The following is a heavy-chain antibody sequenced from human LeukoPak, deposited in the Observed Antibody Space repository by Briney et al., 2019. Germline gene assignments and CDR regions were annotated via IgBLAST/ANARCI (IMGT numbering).Heavy chain of an antibody. CDR3: ANAVRLCSGLKLGYCSGGSCCNFDY. CDR1: GFTFSSYG. V-gene: IGHV3-30*02. D-gene: IGHD2-15*01. CDR2: IRYDGSNK. Sequence: PGGSLRLSCAASGFTFSSYGMHWVRQAPGKGLEWVAFIRYDGSNKYYADSVKGRFTISRDNSKNTLYLQMNSLRAEDTAVYYCANAVRLCSGLKLGYCSGGSCCNFDYWGQGTLDTVSS. J-gene: IGHJ4*02.